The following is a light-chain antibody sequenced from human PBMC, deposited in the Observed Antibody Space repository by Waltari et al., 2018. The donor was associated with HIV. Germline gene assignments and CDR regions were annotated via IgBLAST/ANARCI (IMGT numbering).Light chain of an antibody. V-gene: IGLV3-25*03. J-gene: IGLJ3*02. Sequence: SYELTQPPSVSVSPGQTARITCSGDALPKKYAYWYQQKPGQAPVLVIYKDSERPSGIPERFSGSSSGTIVTLTISGGQAEDEADYYCQSADSSGTWVFGGGTKLTVL. CDR1: ALPKKY. CDR3: QSADSSGTWV. CDR2: KDS.